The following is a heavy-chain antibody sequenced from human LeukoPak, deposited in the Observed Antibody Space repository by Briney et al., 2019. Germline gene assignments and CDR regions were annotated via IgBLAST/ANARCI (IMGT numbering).Heavy chain of an antibody. CDR2: IYYTGST. J-gene: IGHJ6*03. D-gene: IGHD6-13*01. CDR1: GVSLSSSGYY. Sequence: SETLSLTCTVSGVSLSSSGYYWGWIRQPPGQGLEWFGNIYYTGSTYYNPSLKNRVTISVDTSRNQFSLKLSSVNAADTALYYCAGTGNYYFYYMDVWGKGTTVTVSS. CDR3: AGTGNYYFYYMDV. V-gene: IGHV4-39*07.